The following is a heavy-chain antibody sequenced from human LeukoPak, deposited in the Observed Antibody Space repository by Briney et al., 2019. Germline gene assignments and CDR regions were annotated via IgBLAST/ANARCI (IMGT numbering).Heavy chain of an antibody. CDR1: GFTFSSYA. D-gene: IGHD3-10*01. CDR3: ASAYGSGSYYSILYYYYGMDV. CDR2: ISYDGSNK. Sequence: PGRSLRLSCAASGFTFSSYAMHWVRQAPGKGLEWVAVISYDGSNKYYADSVKGRFTISRGNSKNTLYLQMNSLRAEDTAVYYCASAYGSGSYYSILYYYYGMDVWGQGTTVTVSS. J-gene: IGHJ6*02. V-gene: IGHV3-30*04.